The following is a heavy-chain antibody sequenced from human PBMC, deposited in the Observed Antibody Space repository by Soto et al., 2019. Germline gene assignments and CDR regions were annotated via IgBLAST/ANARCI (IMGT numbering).Heavy chain of an antibody. CDR1: GFTVSSNY. Sequence: EVQLVESGGGLIQPGGSLRLSCAASGFTVSSNYMSWVRQAPVKGLEWVTGIYSGGSTYYADSVKGRFTISRDNSKNTLYLQMNSRIAEDTAVYYCARNYDSTAGGAFDIWGQGTMFTVSS. CDR3: ARNYDSTAGGAFDI. D-gene: IGHD3-22*01. CDR2: IYSGGST. J-gene: IGHJ3*02. V-gene: IGHV3-53*01.